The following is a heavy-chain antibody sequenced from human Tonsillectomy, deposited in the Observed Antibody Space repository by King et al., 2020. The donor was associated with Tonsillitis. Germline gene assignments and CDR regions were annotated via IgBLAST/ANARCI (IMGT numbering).Heavy chain of an antibody. CDR2: IYPGDSDT. CDR1: GYSFKYFW. CDR3: ARDLAPSGTARFAH. J-gene: IGHJ4*02. V-gene: IGHV5-51*01. D-gene: IGHD6-13*01. Sequence: QLVQSGAEVRNPGESLKISCQISGYSFKYFWIGWVRQMPGKGLEWMGIIYPGDSDTRYSPSFEGHVTISADKSVSTTYLEWRSLKASDTAIYFCARDLAPSGTARFAHWGQGTPVTVS.